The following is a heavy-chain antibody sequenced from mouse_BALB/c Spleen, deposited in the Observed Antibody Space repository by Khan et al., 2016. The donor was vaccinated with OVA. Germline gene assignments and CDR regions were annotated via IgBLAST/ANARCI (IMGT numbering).Heavy chain of an antibody. J-gene: IGHJ2*01. Sequence: QVQLQQSGAELVKAGASVKMSCKASGYTFTSYWMHWVKQRLGQGLEWFAETNPTNGRTYYNEKFKSKATLTVDKSSSTAYMLLSGPTFEDSEVYYCARIKKIVATYFDYWGQGTTLTVSS. V-gene: IGHV1S81*02. CDR2: TNPTNGRT. CDR1: GYTFTSYW. CDR3: ARIKKIVATYFDY. D-gene: IGHD1-1*01.